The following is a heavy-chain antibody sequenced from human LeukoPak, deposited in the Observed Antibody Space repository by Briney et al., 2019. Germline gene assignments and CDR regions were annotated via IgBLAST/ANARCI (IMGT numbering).Heavy chain of an antibody. CDR2: IYYSGST. CDR1: GGSISSGGYY. D-gene: IGHD6-6*01. Sequence: PSQTLSLTCTVSGGSISSGGYYWSWIRQHPGKGLEWIGYIYYSGSTYYNPSLKSRVTISVDTSKNQSSLKLSSVTSADTAVYYCARGIAARPVDYLGQGTLVTVSS. J-gene: IGHJ4*02. CDR3: ARGIAARPVDY. V-gene: IGHV4-31*03.